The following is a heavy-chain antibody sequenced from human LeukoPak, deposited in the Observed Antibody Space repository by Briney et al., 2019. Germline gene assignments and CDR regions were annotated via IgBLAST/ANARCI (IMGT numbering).Heavy chain of an antibody. CDR1: GFNFIDS. J-gene: IGHJ4*01. D-gene: IGHD5-12*01. CDR3: ARDHRYAFDN. V-gene: IGHV3-48*01. Sequence: GGSLRLSCAASGFNFIDSKNWVRQAPGKGLEWISYIGISSGNTKYADSVKGRFTISRDKARNSLYLQMNSLRVEDTAVYYCARDHRYAFDNWGHGTLVTVSS. CDR2: IGISSGNT.